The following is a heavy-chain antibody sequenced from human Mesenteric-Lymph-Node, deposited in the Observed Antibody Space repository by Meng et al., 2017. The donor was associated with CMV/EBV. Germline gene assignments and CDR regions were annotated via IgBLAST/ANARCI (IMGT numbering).Heavy chain of an antibody. CDR2: INPNSGGT. J-gene: IGHJ6*02. D-gene: IGHD3-3*01. CDR3: PRARQDLGVVSYYYYGLDV. Sequence: ASVKVSCKASGYTFTGYYMHWVRQAPGQGLEGMGWINPNSGGTNYAQKFQGRVTMPRDTSISTACMELSRLRSDDTAVYYCPRARQDLGVVSYYYYGLDVWGQGTTVTVSS. CDR1: GYTFTGYY. V-gene: IGHV1-2*02.